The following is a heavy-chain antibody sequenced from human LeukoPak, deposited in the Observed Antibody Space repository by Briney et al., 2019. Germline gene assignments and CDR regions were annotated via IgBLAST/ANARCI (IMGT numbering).Heavy chain of an antibody. CDR3: AKDFFPYYDILTGYDYPYYFDY. V-gene: IGHV3-23*01. Sequence: PGGSLRLSCAASGFTFSSYAMSWVRQAPGKGLERVSAISGSGGSTYYADSVKGRFTISRDNSKNTLYLQVNSLRAEDTAVYYCAKDFFPYYDILTGYDYPYYFDYWGQGTLVTVSS. CDR1: GFTFSSYA. J-gene: IGHJ4*02. D-gene: IGHD3-9*01. CDR2: ISGSGGST.